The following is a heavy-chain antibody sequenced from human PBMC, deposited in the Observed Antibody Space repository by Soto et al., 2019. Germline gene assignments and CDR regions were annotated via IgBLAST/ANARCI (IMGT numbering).Heavy chain of an antibody. J-gene: IGHJ6*03. CDR3: VKGGRCSWSLYYYYYFMDV. V-gene: IGHV3-23*01. D-gene: IGHD3-10*02. CDR2: ISGSGGST. Sequence: GGSLRLSCAASGFTFSSYAMSWVRQAPGKGLEWVSAISGSGGSTYYADSVKGRFTISSDNSKNTLYLQMNSLRAEDTAVYFCVKGGRCSWSLYYYYYFMDVWGKGTTVTVSS. CDR1: GFTFSSYA.